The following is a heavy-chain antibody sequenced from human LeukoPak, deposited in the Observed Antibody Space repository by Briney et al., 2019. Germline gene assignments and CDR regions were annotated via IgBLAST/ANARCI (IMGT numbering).Heavy chain of an antibody. CDR1: GYAFTGYY. J-gene: IGHJ2*01. CDR2: INPNSGGT. D-gene: IGHD1-26*01. CDR3: ARDGGSGSWVGFDL. Sequence: ASVKVSCKASGYAFTGYYMHWVRQAPGQGLEWMGWINPNSGGTNYAQKFQGRVTMTRDTSISTAYMELSRLRSDDTAVYYCARDGGSGSWVGFDLWGRGTLVTVSS. V-gene: IGHV1-2*02.